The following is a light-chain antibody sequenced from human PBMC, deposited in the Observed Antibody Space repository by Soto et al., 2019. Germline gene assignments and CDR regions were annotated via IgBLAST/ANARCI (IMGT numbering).Light chain of an antibody. V-gene: IGLV2-14*01. J-gene: IGLJ1*01. CDR2: DVT. CDR1: SSDVGGYNY. Sequence: QSVLTQPASVSGSPGQSIAISCTGTSSDVGGYNYVSWYQQHPGKAPTLIIYDVTNRPSGVSNRFSGSKSGNTASLTISGLQAEDEADYYCSSYTSSSTYVFGTGTKLTVL. CDR3: SSYTSSSTYV.